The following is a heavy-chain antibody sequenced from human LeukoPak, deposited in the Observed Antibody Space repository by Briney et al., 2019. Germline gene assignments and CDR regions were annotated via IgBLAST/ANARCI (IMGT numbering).Heavy chain of an antibody. CDR1: GFTFSSYG. J-gene: IGHJ4*02. D-gene: IGHD6-6*01. CDR3: ATTKGGESIAARLGVDY. CDR2: ISYDGSNK. Sequence: PGGSLRLSCAASGFTFSSYGMHWVRQAPGKGLEWVAVISYDGSNKYYADSVKGRFTISRDNSKNTLYLQMNSLRAEDTAAYYCATTKGGESIAARLGVDYWGQGTLVTVSS. V-gene: IGHV3-30*03.